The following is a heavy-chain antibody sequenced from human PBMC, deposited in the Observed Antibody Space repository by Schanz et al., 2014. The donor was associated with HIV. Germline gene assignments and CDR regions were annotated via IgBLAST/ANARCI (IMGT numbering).Heavy chain of an antibody. J-gene: IGHJ6*02. CDR1: GFIFSNYA. CDR2: ISYDGSNK. CDR3: ARVANWDYYGMDV. D-gene: IGHD3-16*01. V-gene: IGHV3-30-3*01. Sequence: QVQLVESGGGVVQPGRSLRLSCAASGFIFSNYAMDWVRQTPGKGLEWVAVISYDGSNKYYADSVKGRFTISRDDSKNTLYLQMTSLRAEDTAVYYCARVANWDYYGMDVWGRGTTVTVSS.